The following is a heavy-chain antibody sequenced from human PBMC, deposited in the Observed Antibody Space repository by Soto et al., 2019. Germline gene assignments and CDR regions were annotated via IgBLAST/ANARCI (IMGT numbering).Heavy chain of an antibody. D-gene: IGHD3-16*01. CDR1: GFTFSSYA. Sequence: GGSLRLSCAASGFTFSSYAMIWVRQAPGKGIEWVSAISSSGGSTYYADSVKGRFTISRDNSKNTLSLQMNSLRAEDTAIYYCAKGRLMTHEAFDYWGQGTLVTVSS. CDR2: ISSSGGST. V-gene: IGHV3-23*01. J-gene: IGHJ4*02. CDR3: AKGRLMTHEAFDY.